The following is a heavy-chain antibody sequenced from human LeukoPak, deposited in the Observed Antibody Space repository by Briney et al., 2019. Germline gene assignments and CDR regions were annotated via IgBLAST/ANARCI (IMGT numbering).Heavy chain of an antibody. V-gene: IGHV4-59*08. J-gene: IGHJ5*01. Sequence: PSDTLSLTCTVSGGSVSSNHWTWIRQPPGKGLEWIGYVFNSGSTSYTPSLKSRVTISLDTSKNQFSLKLSSVTATDTAVYYCARHYYSGWSDCWGQGTLVTVSS. D-gene: IGHD3-22*01. CDR1: GGSVSSNH. CDR2: VFNSGST. CDR3: ARHYYSGWSDC.